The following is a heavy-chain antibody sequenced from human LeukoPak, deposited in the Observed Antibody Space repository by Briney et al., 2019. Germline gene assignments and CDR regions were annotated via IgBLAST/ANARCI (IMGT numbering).Heavy chain of an antibody. CDR2: INHSRST. J-gene: IGHJ3*02. CDR3: ARVPYTPTRLAFDI. CDR1: GGSISSYY. V-gene: IGHV4-34*01. Sequence: SETLSLTCTVSGGSISSYYWSWIRQPPGKGLEWIGEINHSRSTNYNPSLKSRVTISVDTSKNQFSLKLSSVTAADTAVYYCARVPYTPTRLAFDIWGQGTMVTVSS. D-gene: IGHD3-16*01.